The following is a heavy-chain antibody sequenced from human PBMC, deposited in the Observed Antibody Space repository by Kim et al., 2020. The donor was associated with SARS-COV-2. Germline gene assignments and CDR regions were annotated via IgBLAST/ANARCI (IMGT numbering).Heavy chain of an antibody. CDR1: GFTFRSSW. D-gene: IGHD2-15*01. CDR3: ARSTCRGGRCNFDS. CDR2: INSDGTNT. J-gene: IGHJ4*02. Sequence: GGSLRLSCAASGFTFRSSWMHWVRQAPGKGLVWVSRINSDGTNTDYADYADSVKGRFTISRDNAKNTLYLQMNSLRADDTAVYYCARSTCRGGRCNFDSWGQGTLVTVSS. V-gene: IGHV3-74*01.